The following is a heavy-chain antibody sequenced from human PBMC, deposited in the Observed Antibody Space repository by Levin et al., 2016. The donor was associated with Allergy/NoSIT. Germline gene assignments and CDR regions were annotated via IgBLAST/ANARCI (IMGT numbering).Heavy chain of an antibody. CDR2: LSYDGDNK. J-gene: IGHJ6*04. CDR1: GFTSSDYS. V-gene: IGHV3-30*03. Sequence: GESLKISCVASGFTSSDYSIHWVRQAPGKGLEWVAVLSYDGDNKRYAASVKGRFTLSRDKSKHTVYLQMNTLREDDTAVYYCARGPNADVWGRGTTVTVSS. CDR3: ARGPNADV. D-gene: IGHD4/OR15-4a*01.